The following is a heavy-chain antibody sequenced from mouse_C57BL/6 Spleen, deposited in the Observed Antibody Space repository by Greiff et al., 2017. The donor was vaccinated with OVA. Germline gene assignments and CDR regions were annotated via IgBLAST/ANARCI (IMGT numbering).Heavy chain of an antibody. CDR2: IYPGDGDT. V-gene: IGHV1-82*01. CDR1: GYAFSSSW. CDR3: ARGNGYDRGAWFAY. D-gene: IGHD2-2*01. J-gene: IGHJ3*01. Sequence: QVQLKESGPELVKPGASVKISCKASGYAFSSSWMNWVKQRPGKGLEWIGRIYPGDGDTNYNGKFKGKATLTADKSSSTAYMQLSSLTSEDSAVYFCARGNGYDRGAWFAYWGQGTLVTVSA.